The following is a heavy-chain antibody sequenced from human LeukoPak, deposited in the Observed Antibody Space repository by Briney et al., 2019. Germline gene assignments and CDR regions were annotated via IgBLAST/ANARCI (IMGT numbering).Heavy chain of an antibody. CDR3: ARENSSSWYSSDY. Sequence: ASVKVSCKVSGSSFSSYTISWVRQAPGQGLEWMGRIIPILGIANYAQKFQGRVTITADKSTSTAYMELSSLRSEDTAVYYCARENSSSWYSSDYWGQGTLVTVSS. CDR1: GSSFSSYT. J-gene: IGHJ4*02. D-gene: IGHD6-13*01. CDR2: IIPILGIA. V-gene: IGHV1-69*04.